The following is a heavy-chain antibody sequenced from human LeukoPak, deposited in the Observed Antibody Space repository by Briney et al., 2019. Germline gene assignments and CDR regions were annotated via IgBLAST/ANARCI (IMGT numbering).Heavy chain of an antibody. J-gene: IGHJ4*02. CDR2: INPSGGST. V-gene: IGHV1-46*01. CDR1: GYTFTGYY. D-gene: IGHD3-22*01. Sequence: ASVKVSCKASGYTFTGYYMHWVRQAPGQGLEWMGIINPSGGSTSYAQMFQGRVTMTRDTSTGTVYMELSSLRSEDTAVYYCARARYYYDSSGYCDYWGQGTLVTVSS. CDR3: ARARYYYDSSGYCDY.